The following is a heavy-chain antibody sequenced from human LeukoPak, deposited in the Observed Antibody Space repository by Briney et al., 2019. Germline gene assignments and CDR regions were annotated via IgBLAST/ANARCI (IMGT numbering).Heavy chain of an antibody. Sequence: SETLSLTCTVSGASISSYYWSWIRQPPGKGLEWIGYIYYSGSTNYNPSLKSRATISVDTSKNQFSLKLSSVTAADTAVYYCARFGGTQNYYYYGMDVWGQGTTVTVSS. V-gene: IGHV4-59*08. J-gene: IGHJ6*02. D-gene: IGHD1-1*01. CDR1: GASISSYY. CDR2: IYYSGST. CDR3: ARFGGTQNYYYYGMDV.